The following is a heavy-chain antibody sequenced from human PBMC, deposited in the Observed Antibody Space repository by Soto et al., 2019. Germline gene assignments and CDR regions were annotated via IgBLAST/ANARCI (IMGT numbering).Heavy chain of an antibody. J-gene: IGHJ6*02. V-gene: IGHV3-15*01. CDR1: GFDFSNAW. CDR2: IKTKTDGGTT. Sequence: PGGSLRLSCAASGFDFSNAWMNWVRQAPGKGLEWVGRIKTKTDGGTTDYAAPVKGRFTISRDDSKNTLYLQMNSLKTEDTAVYYCTTGVTSRGMDVWGQGTTVTVSS. CDR3: TTGVTSRGMDV. D-gene: IGHD2-21*02.